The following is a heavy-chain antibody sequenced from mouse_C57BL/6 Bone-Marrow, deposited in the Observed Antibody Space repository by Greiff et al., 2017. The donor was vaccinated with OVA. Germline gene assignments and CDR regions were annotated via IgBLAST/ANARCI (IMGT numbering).Heavy chain of an antibody. Sequence: QVQLQQSGAELVRPGASVTLSCKASGYTFTDYEMHWVKQTPVHGLEWIGAIDPETGGTAYNQKFKGKAILTADKSSSTAYMELRSLTSEDSAVYYCTRSLIFDWYFDVWGTGTTVTVSS. CDR1: GYTFTDYE. CDR3: TRSLIFDWYFDV. J-gene: IGHJ1*03. V-gene: IGHV1-15*01. CDR2: IDPETGGT.